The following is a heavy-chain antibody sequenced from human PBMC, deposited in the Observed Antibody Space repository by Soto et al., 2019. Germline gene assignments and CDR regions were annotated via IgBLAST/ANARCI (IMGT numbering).Heavy chain of an antibody. Sequence: QVQLVQSGAEVKKPGASVKVSCKASGYTFTSYGISWVRQAPGQGLEWMGWISAYNGNTNYAQKLQGRVTMTTDTSSSTAYMELRSLRSDDTAVYYCARDNEDIVVVPAAMKYYYYGMDVWGQGTTVTVSS. J-gene: IGHJ6*02. D-gene: IGHD2-2*01. CDR2: ISAYNGNT. V-gene: IGHV1-18*01. CDR1: GYTFTSYG. CDR3: ARDNEDIVVVPAAMKYYYYGMDV.